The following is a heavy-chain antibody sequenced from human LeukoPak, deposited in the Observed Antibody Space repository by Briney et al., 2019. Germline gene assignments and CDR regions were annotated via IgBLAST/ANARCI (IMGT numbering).Heavy chain of an antibody. Sequence: GGSLRLSCAASGFTFSSYAMSWVRQAPGKGVEWVSAISGSGGSTYYADSVKGRFTISRDNSKTTLYLQMNGLRAEDTAVYYCAKNFEPHGSGSYVFDYWGQGTLVTVSS. CDR3: AKNFEPHGSGSYVFDY. CDR2: ISGSGGST. V-gene: IGHV3-23*01. D-gene: IGHD3-10*01. J-gene: IGHJ4*02. CDR1: GFTFSSYA.